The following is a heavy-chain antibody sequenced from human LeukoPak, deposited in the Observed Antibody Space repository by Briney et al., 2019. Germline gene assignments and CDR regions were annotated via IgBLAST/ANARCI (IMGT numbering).Heavy chain of an antibody. V-gene: IGHV1-2*02. CDR1: RYTFTGYH. CDR2: IYPNSGGT. D-gene: IGHD3-9*01. J-gene: IGHJ6*02. CDR3: ASDYLLTGYEWGMDV. Sequence: ASVKVSCKSSRYTFTGYHMHGVRQAPGQGVEGMGWIYPNSGGTNYAQKFQGRVTMTRDTSISTAYMELSRLRSDDTAVYYCASDYLLTGYEWGMDVWGQGTTVTVSS.